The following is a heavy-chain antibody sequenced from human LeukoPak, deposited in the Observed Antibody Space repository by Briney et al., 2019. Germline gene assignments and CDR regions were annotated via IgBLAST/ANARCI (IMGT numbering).Heavy chain of an antibody. CDR2: IYYSGST. D-gene: IGHD3-16*02. CDR1: GGSISSYY. V-gene: IGHV4-59*08. Sequence: SEALSLTCTVSGGSISSYYWSWIRQPPGKGLEWIGYIYYSGSTNYNPSLKSRVTISVDTSKNQFSLKLSSVTAADTAVYYCARSVYVWGSYRKNWFDPWGQGTLVTVSS. J-gene: IGHJ5*02. CDR3: ARSVYVWGSYRKNWFDP.